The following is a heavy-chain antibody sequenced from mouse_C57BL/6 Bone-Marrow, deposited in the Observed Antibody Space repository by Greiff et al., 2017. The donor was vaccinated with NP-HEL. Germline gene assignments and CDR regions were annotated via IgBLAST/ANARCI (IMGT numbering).Heavy chain of an antibody. Sequence: VQLQQPGAELVRPGSSVKLSCKASGYTFTSYWMDWVKQRPGQGLEWIGNIYPSDSETHYNQKFKDKATLTVDKSSSTAYMQLSSLTSEDSAVYYCARGEKLGLAYWGQGTLVTVSA. CDR1: GYTFTSYW. J-gene: IGHJ3*01. CDR2: IYPSDSET. V-gene: IGHV1-61*01. CDR3: ARGEKLGLAY. D-gene: IGHD4-1*01.